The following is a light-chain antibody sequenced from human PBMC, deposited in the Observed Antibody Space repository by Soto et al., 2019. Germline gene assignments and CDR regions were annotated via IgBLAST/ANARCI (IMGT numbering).Light chain of an antibody. Sequence: EIVMTQSPVTLSVSLGERATLSCRASQSVRSDLAWYQQTPGQAPRLLIYGASNRATGVPARFSGSGSGTEFTLTISSLQSEDFAVYYCQQYNNWPPIAFDQGTRLEIK. CDR2: GAS. CDR1: QSVRSD. CDR3: QQYNNWPPIA. J-gene: IGKJ5*01. V-gene: IGKV3-15*01.